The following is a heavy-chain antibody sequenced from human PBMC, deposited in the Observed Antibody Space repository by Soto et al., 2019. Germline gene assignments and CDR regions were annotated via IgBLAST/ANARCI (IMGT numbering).Heavy chain of an antibody. CDR2: IYTSGST. D-gene: IGHD3-3*01. V-gene: IGHV4-4*07. J-gene: IGHJ6*02. Sequence: QVQLQESGPGLVKPSETLSLTCTVSGGSISSYYWSWIRQPAGKGLEWIGRIYTSGSTNYNPSLKSRVTLSVDTSKNQFSLKLSSVTAADTAVYYCARDLDWRHYDFWSAQKGVYYYYGMDVWGQGTTVTVSS. CDR1: GGSISSYY. CDR3: ARDLDWRHYDFWSAQKGVYYYYGMDV.